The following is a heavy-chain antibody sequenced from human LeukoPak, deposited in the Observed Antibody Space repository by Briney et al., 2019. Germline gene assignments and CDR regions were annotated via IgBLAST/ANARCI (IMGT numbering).Heavy chain of an antibody. CDR1: RFTFSNYW. J-gene: IGHJ4*02. CDR3: AKDHSTHYHNSRTLDY. V-gene: IGHV3-30*02. CDR2: IRYDGNNK. Sequence: GGSLRLSCVVSRFTFSNYWMSWVRQAPGKGLEWVAFIRYDGNNKYYADSVKGRFTISRDNSKNTLYLQMNSLRAEDTAVYYCAKDHSTHYHNSRTLDYWGQGTLVTVSS. D-gene: IGHD3-22*01.